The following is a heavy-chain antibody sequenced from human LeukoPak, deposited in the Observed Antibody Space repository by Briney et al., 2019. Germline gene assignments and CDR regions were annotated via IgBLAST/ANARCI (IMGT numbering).Heavy chain of an antibody. Sequence: GGSLRHSCAASGFTFDDYGMSWVRQAPGKGLEWVSGINWNGGSTGYADSVKGRFTISRDNAKNSLYLQMNSLRAEDTALYYCARALTATLDHWTYYYYMDVWGKGTTVTVSS. V-gene: IGHV3-20*04. CDR1: GFTFDDYG. J-gene: IGHJ6*03. CDR3: ARALTATLDHWTYYYYMDV. CDR2: INWNGGST. D-gene: IGHD2-15*01.